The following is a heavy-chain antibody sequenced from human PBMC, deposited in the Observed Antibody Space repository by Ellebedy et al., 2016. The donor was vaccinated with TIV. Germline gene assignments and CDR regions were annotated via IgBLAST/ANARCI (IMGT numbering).Heavy chain of an antibody. D-gene: IGHD4/OR15-4a*01. V-gene: IGHV1-2*02. CDR3: ARVLRATSGMDV. CDR2: INPDSGGT. CDR1: GYIFTAYY. J-gene: IGHJ6*02. Sequence: ASVTVSCKTSGYIFTAYYIHWVRQAPGQGLEWMGWINPDSGGTNFPQKLKGRVTMTRDTSVNTVYMELSRLKSDDTAVYYCARVLRATSGMDVWGQGTTVTVS.